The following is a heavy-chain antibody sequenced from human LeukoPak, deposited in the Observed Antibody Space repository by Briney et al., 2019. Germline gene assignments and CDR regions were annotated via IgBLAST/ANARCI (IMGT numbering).Heavy chain of an antibody. Sequence: ASVKVSCKASGYTFTGYYMHWVRQAPGQGLEWMGWINPNSGGTNYAQKFQGRVTMTRDTSISTAYTELSRLRSDDTAVYYCAESNYGDYLFDYWGQGTLVTVSS. CDR3: AESNYGDYLFDY. D-gene: IGHD4-17*01. CDR2: INPNSGGT. V-gene: IGHV1-2*02. J-gene: IGHJ4*02. CDR1: GYTFTGYY.